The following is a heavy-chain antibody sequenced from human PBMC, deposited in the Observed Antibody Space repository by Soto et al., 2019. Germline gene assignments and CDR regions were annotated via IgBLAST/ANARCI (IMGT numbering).Heavy chain of an antibody. CDR1: GFTFSSYS. CDR3: ARTYYYGSGSQNWFDP. V-gene: IGHV3-21*01. CDR2: ISSSSSYI. J-gene: IGHJ5*02. D-gene: IGHD3-10*01. Sequence: GGSLRLSCAASGFTFSSYSMNWVRQAPGKGLEWVSSISSSSSYIYYADSVKGRFTISRDNAKNSLYLQMNSLRAEDTAVYYCARTYYYGSGSQNWFDPWGQGTLVTVSS.